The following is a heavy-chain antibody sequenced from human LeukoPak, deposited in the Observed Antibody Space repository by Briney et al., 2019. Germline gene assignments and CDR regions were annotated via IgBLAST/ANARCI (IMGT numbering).Heavy chain of an antibody. V-gene: IGHV5-51*01. CDR2: IYPGDSDT. CDR3: ARQTRSITARDFDY. D-gene: IGHD6-6*01. CDR1: GYSFSSFW. J-gene: IGHJ4*02. Sequence: GGSLQISCKGSGYSFSSFWSGWARQMPGKGLKWMVIIYPGDSDTRYSPSFQGQVTISADKSISTAYLLWSSLKASDTAMYYCARQTRSITARDFDYWGQGTLVTVSS.